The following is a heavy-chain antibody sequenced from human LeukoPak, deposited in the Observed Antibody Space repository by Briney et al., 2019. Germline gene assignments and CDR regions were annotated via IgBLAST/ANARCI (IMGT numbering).Heavy chain of an antibody. V-gene: IGHV1-3*01. D-gene: IGHD3-16*01. CDR2: INAGNGNT. Sequence: ASVKVSCKASGYTFTSYGISWVRQAPGQRLEWMGWINAGNGNTEYSQKFQGRVTITRDTSASTAYMELSSLRSEDTAVYYCARVRGGYVFDYWGQGTLVTVSS. CDR1: GYTFTSYG. CDR3: ARVRGGYVFDY. J-gene: IGHJ4*02.